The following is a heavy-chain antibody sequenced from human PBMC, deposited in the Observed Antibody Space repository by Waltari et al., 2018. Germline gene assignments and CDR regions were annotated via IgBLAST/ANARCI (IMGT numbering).Heavy chain of an antibody. CDR2: IYHSGST. CDR3: ARWDNDY. D-gene: IGHD1-20*01. J-gene: IGHJ4*02. V-gene: IGHV4-38-2*01. Sequence: QVQLQESGPGLVKPSETLSLTCAVSGYSISSGYYWGWIRQPPGKGLEWIGSIYHSGSTYYNPSRKSRVTMTRDTSISTAYMELSRLRSDDTAVYYCARWDNDYWGQGTLVTVSS. CDR1: GYSISSGYY.